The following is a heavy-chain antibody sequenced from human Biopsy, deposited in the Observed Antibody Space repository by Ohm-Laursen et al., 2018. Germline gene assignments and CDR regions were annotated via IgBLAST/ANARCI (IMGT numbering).Heavy chain of an antibody. CDR3: ATKLTGYFHH. V-gene: IGHV1-69*06. Sequence: SSVKVSCKSPGGTFSNYGVNWVRQAPGQGLEWLGGNIPILGTGNYAQKFQDRVTVAADTSTSTATMELRSLRSDDTAVYYCATKLTGYFHHWGQGTLVTVSS. CDR1: GGTFSNYG. CDR2: NIPILGTG. J-gene: IGHJ1*01. D-gene: IGHD3-9*01.